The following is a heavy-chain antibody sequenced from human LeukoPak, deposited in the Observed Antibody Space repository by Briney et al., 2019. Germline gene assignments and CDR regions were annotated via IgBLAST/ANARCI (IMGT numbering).Heavy chain of an antibody. Sequence: PGRSLRLSCAASGFTFSSYGMSWVRQAPGKGLEWVSAISGSGGSTYYADSVRGRFTISRDNSKNTLYLQMNSLRAEDTAVYYCAKGPMVRGVIRTFRPYYFDYWGQVTLVTVSS. J-gene: IGHJ4*02. D-gene: IGHD3-10*01. CDR2: ISGSGGST. CDR3: AKGPMVRGVIRTFRPYYFDY. V-gene: IGHV3-23*01. CDR1: GFTFSSYG.